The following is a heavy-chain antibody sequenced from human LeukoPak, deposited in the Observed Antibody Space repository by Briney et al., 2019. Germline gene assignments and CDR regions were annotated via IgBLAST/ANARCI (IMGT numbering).Heavy chain of an antibody. CDR2: ISSSSSYI. Sequence: GGSLRLSCAASGFTFSSYSMNWVRQAPGKGLEWVSSISSSSSYIYYADSVKGRFTISRDNAKNSLYLQTNSLRAEDTAVYYCARDAATVVTKYFDYWGQGTLVTVSS. CDR1: GFTFSSYS. V-gene: IGHV3-21*01. D-gene: IGHD4-23*01. J-gene: IGHJ4*02. CDR3: ARDAATVVTKYFDY.